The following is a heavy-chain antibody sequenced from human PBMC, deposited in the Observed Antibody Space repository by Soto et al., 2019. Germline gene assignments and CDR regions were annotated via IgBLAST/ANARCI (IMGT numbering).Heavy chain of an antibody. D-gene: IGHD3-3*01. CDR1: GGTFSSYA. CDR3: ARAAYYYDFWSCLDAFDI. CDR2: VIPIFGTA. J-gene: IGHJ3*02. V-gene: IGHV1-69*06. Sequence: QVQLVQSGAEVKKPGSSVKVSCKASGGTFSSYAISWVRQAPGQGLEWMGGVIPIFGTANYAQKFQGRVTSIADKSTSTADMELSSLRSEDTAVYYCARAAYYYDFWSCLDAFDIWGQGTMVTVSS.